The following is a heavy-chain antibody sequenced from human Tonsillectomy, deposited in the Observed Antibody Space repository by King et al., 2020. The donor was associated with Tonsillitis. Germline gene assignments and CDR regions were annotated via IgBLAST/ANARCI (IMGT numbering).Heavy chain of an antibody. CDR1: GFTFDDDA. D-gene: IGHD3-10*01. J-gene: IGHJ4*02. Sequence: VQLVESGGGLVQPGRSLRLSCEASGFTFDDDAMDWVRQAPGKGLEWVSGISWNSGSIGYAASVKGRFTISRDNAKNSLYLQMSSLRAEDTAFSYCAKVPRFVDLRTSRSYYFDYWGQGTLVTVSS. V-gene: IGHV3-9*01. CDR3: AKVPRFVDLRTSRSYYFDY. CDR2: ISWNSGSI.